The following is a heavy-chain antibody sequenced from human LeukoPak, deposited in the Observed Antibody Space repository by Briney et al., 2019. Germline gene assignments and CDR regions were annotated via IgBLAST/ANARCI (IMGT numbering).Heavy chain of an antibody. CDR1: GGSFSGYY. V-gene: IGHV4-34*01. Sequence: PSETLSLXCAVYGGSFSGYYWSWIRQPPGKGLELIGEINHSGSTNYNPSLKSRVTISVDTSKNQFSLKLSSVTAADTAVYYCARRADWGYNYYYYYYMDVWGKGTTVTVSS. J-gene: IGHJ6*03. CDR3: ARRADWGYNYYYYYYMDV. D-gene: IGHD7-27*01. CDR2: INHSGST.